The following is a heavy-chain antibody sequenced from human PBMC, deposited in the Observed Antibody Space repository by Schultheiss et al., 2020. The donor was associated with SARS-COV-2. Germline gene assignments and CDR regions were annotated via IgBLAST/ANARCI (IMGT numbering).Heavy chain of an antibody. V-gene: IGHV4-31*03. Sequence: SETLSLTCTVSGGSISSGGYYWSWIRQHPGKGLEWIGYIYYSGSTYYNPSLKSRVTISVDTSKNQFSLKLSSVTAADTAVYYCARYDQVAATLDYWGQGTLVTVSS. CDR1: GGSISSGGYY. CDR2: IYYSGST. D-gene: IGHD2-15*01. CDR3: ARYDQVAATLDY. J-gene: IGHJ4*02.